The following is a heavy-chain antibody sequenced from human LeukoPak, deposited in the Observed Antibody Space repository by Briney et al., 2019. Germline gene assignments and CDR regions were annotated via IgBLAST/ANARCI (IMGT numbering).Heavy chain of an antibody. D-gene: IGHD3-3*01. CDR2: INHGGST. J-gene: IGHJ3*01. Sequence: PSETLSLTCTVSGGSISSSSYYWGWIRQPPGQGLEWLAEINHGGSTSYSPSLKSRASISADKSKNQFSLRLTSVTAADTAVYYCASLVHYDFWSGYFRPSDAIDVWGQGTAVTVSS. CDR3: ASLVHYDFWSGYFRPSDAIDV. CDR1: GGSISSSSYY. V-gene: IGHV4-39*07.